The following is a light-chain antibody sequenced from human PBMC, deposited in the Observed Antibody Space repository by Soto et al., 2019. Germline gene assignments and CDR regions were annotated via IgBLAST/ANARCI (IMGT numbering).Light chain of an antibody. J-gene: IGLJ2*01. CDR1: SSDVGRYNY. CDR3: NSYAGSKV. Sequence: QSVLTQPPSASGSPGQSVTISCTGTSSDVGRYNYVSWYQQHPGKAPKLMIYEVSKRPSGVPDRFSGSKSGNTASLTVSGLQAEDEADYYCNSYAGSKVFGGGTKLTVL. V-gene: IGLV2-8*01. CDR2: EVS.